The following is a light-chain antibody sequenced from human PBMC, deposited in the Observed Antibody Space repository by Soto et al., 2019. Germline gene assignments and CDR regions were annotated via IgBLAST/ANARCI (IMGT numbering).Light chain of an antibody. Sequence: SLSSSVGDRVTITGRASQAIATDLGWYQQRPGTAPKLLIYAASTSQSGFPSRFSGSGSGTDFTLTISSLQPEDFATYYCLQEHDYPRTFGQGTKVDIK. V-gene: IGKV1-6*02. CDR3: LQEHDYPRT. CDR2: AAS. CDR1: QAIATD. J-gene: IGKJ2*01.